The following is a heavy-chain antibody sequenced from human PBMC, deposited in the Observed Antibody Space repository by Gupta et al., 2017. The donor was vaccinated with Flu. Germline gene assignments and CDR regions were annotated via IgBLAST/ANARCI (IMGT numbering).Heavy chain of an antibody. J-gene: IGHJ6*02. CDR1: GGSISSGSYY. CDR2: IYTSGST. V-gene: IGHV4-61*02. CDR3: AGVGTVDGMDV. Sequence: QVQLQESGPGLVKPSQTLSLTCTVSGGSISSGSYYWSWIRQPAGKGLEWSGRIYTSGSTTYNPSLKSRVTLSVDTSKIQFSLKLSSVTAADTAVYYCAGVGTVDGMDVWGQGTTVTGSS. D-gene: IGHD2-21*02.